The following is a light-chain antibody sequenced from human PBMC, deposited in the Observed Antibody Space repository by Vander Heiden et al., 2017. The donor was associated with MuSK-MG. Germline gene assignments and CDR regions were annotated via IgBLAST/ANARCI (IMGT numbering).Light chain of an antibody. CDR2: GAS. V-gene: IGKV1-27*01. J-gene: IGKJ1*01. CDR1: QGISNY. Sequence: IQMTQSPSSLSASVGDRVTITCRASQGISNYLAWYQQKPGKVPRLLIYGASTLQSGVPSRFSGSGSGTDFTLTISNLQPEDVATYYCQKDDSGGRTFGQGTKVEIK. CDR3: QKDDSGGRT.